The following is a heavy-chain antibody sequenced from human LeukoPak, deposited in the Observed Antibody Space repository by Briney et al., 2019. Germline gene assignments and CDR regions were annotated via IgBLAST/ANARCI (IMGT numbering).Heavy chain of an antibody. CDR1: GGSISSGSYY. D-gene: IGHD3-3*01. V-gene: IGHV4-61*02. CDR2: IYTSGST. CDR3: GGYFFWSGPFFDY. J-gene: IGHJ4*02. Sequence: PSETLSLTCTVSGGSISSGSYYWSWIRQPAGKGLEWIGRIYTSGSTNYNPSLKSRVTISVDTSKNRFSIRMTSVTAADTAVYYWGGYFFWSGPFFDYWAQGTLVTVSS.